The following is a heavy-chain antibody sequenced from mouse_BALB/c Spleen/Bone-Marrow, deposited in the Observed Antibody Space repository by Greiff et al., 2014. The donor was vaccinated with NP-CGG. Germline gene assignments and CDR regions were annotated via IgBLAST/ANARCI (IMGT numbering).Heavy chain of an antibody. V-gene: IGHV1S81*02. J-gene: IGHJ2*01. CDR1: GYTFTSYW. CDR3: ARRTTTVVATDY. Sequence: LQESGAELVKPGASVKLSCKASGYTFTSYWMHWVKQRPGQGLEWIGEINPSNGRTNYNEKFKSKATLTVGKSSSTAYMQLSSLTSEDSAVYYCARRTTTVVATDYWGQGTTLTVSS. D-gene: IGHD1-1*01. CDR2: INPSNGRT.